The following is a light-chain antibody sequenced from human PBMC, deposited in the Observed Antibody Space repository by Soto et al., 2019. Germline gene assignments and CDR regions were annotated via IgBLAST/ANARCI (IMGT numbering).Light chain of an antibody. CDR3: QQSHSVPFT. J-gene: IGKJ3*01. CDR2: AAS. Sequence: DIRMTQSPLSLSASVGDRVTITCRASQSISDYVNWYQQKPGKAPKLLIFAASSLPSGVPSRFSGSGSATDFTLAISSGSPEDYATYHCQQSHSVPFTFGPGTKVHIE. V-gene: IGKV1-39*01. CDR1: QSISDY.